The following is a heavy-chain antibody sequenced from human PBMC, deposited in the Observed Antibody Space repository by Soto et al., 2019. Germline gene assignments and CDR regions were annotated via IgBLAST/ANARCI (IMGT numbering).Heavy chain of an antibody. CDR3: AHAPYLGKFDY. V-gene: IGHV2-5*02. CDR1: GFSLTTSQVG. D-gene: IGHD3-10*01. CDR2: IYWDDDK. J-gene: IGHJ4*02. Sequence: QITLKESGPTLVKSTQTLTLTCTFSGFSLTTSQVGVGWIRQPPGKALEWLALIYWDDDKRYSPSLKNRLTITKDTSKTQVILTMTNMEPMDTATYDCAHAPYLGKFDYWGQGSLVTVSS.